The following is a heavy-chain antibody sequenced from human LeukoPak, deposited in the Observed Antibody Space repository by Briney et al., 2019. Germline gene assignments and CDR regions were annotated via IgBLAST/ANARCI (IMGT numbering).Heavy chain of an antibody. Sequence: PGRSLRLSCAASGFTFDDYAMHWVRQAPGKGLGWVSGINWNSGSIGYADSVKGRFTISRDNAKNSLYLQMNSLRAEDTALYYCAKDIGSSGYYYPDYWGQGTLVTVSS. CDR2: INWNSGSI. CDR1: GFTFDDYA. D-gene: IGHD3-22*01. J-gene: IGHJ4*02. V-gene: IGHV3-9*01. CDR3: AKDIGSSGYYYPDY.